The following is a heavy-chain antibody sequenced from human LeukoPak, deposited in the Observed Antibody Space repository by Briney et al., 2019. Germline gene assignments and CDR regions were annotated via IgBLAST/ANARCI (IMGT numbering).Heavy chain of an antibody. CDR2: ISYGGSNK. CDR3: AKESIAAAGAIDY. D-gene: IGHD6-13*01. V-gene: IGHV3-30*18. Sequence: GGSLRLSCAASGFSFSSYGMHWVRQAPGKGLEWVALISYGGSNKYYANSVKGRFTISRDNSKNTLYLQMHSLRAEDTAVYYCAKESIAAAGAIDYWGQGTLVTVSS. CDR1: GFSFSSYG. J-gene: IGHJ4*02.